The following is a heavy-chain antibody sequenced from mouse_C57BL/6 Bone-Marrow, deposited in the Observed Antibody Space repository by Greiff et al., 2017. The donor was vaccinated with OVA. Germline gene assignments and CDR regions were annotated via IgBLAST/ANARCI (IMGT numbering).Heavy chain of an antibody. CDR3: ARCYYYGSRSFAY. J-gene: IGHJ3*01. D-gene: IGHD1-1*01. Sequence: QVQLQQSGAELVRPGTSVKLSCKASGYTFTSYWMHWVKQRPGQGLEWIGVIDPSDSYTNYNQKFKGKATLTVDTSSSTAYMQLSSLTSEDSAVYYCARCYYYGSRSFAYWGQGTLVTVSA. CDR1: GYTFTSYW. CDR2: IDPSDSYT. V-gene: IGHV1-59*01.